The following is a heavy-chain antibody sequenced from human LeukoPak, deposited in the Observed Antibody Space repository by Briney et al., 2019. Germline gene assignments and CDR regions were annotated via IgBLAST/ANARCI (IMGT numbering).Heavy chain of an antibody. D-gene: IGHD3-10*01. CDR2: IYHSGST. V-gene: IGHV4-38-2*02. CDR1: GYSISSGNY. CDR3: ARFGDFDY. J-gene: IGHJ4*02. Sequence: SETLSLTCTVSGYSISSGNYWGWIRQPPGKGLEWIGSIYHSGSTYYNPSLKSRVTISVDTSKNQFSLKLSSVTAADTAVYYCARFGDFDYWGQGTLVTVSS.